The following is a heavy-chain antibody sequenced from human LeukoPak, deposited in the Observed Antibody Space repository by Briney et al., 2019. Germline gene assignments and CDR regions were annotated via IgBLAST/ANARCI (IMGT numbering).Heavy chain of an antibody. J-gene: IGHJ4*02. V-gene: IGHV3-23*01. CDR2: ISGSGGST. CDR3: AKVVHRYDYVWGSYGPFDY. Sequence: PGGSLRLSCAASGFTFSSYAMSWVRQAPGKGLEWVSAISGSGGSTYYADSVKGRFTISRDNSKNTLYLQMNSLRAEDTAVYYCAKVVHRYDYVWGSYGPFDYWGQGTLVTVSS. D-gene: IGHD3-16*01. CDR1: GFTFSSYA.